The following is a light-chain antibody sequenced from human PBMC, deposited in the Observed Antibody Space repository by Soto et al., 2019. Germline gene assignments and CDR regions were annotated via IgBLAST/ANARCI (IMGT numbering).Light chain of an antibody. CDR3: QQANRFPWT. CDR1: QDISGW. CDR2: AAS. Sequence: DIQMTQSPSSVSASVGDRVTITCRASQDISGWLAWFQQKPGKAPNLLIYAASILQSGVPSRFSGSGSGTDFTITITYLQPEDFATYYCQQANRFPWTFGQGTKVEL. V-gene: IGKV1D-12*01. J-gene: IGKJ1*01.